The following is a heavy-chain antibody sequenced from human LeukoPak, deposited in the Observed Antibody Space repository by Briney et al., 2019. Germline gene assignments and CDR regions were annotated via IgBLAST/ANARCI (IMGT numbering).Heavy chain of an antibody. CDR2: IIPIFGTA. Sequence: SGRVSCKASGDTFSSYAISWVRQAPGQGLEWMGGIIPIFGTANYAQKFQGRVTITADESTSTAYMELSSLRSEDTAVYYCASRPYYYDSSGSLDYWGQGTLVTVPS. CDR1: GDTFSSYA. D-gene: IGHD3-22*01. J-gene: IGHJ4*02. V-gene: IGHV1-69*01. CDR3: ASRPYYYDSSGSLDY.